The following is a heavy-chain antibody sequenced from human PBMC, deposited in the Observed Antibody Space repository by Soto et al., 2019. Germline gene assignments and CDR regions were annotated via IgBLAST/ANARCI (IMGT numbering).Heavy chain of an antibody. CDR1: GFTFSSYW. Sequence: GSLRLSCAASGFTFSSYWMHWVRQAPGKGLVWVSRINGDGSTTTYADSVKGRFIISRDNAKNMLYLQMNSLTAEDTAVYYCARGDYYDSSGPFSDAFDIWGQGTLVTVSS. J-gene: IGHJ4*02. CDR3: ARGDYYDSSGPFSDAFDI. D-gene: IGHD3-22*01. CDR2: INGDGSTT. V-gene: IGHV3-74*01.